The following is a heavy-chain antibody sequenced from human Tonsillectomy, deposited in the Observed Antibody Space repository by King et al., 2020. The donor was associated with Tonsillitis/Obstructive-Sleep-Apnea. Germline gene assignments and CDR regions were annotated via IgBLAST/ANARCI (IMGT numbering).Heavy chain of an antibody. CDR2: ISSRATTI. CDR1: GFTFSSYE. Sequence: VQLVESGGGLVQPGGSLRLSCAASGFTFSSYEMTWVRQAPGKGLEWVSYISSRATTIYYADSVKGRFTISRDNAKNSLYLQMNSLRAEDTAVYYCARDGFYSYYYGMDVWGQGTTVRLL. J-gene: IGHJ6*02. D-gene: IGHD2-2*03. V-gene: IGHV3-48*03. CDR3: ARDGFYSYYYGMDV.